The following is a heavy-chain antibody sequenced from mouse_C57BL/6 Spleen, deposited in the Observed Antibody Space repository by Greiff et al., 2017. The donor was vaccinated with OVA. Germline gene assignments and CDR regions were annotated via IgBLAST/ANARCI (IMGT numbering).Heavy chain of an antibody. CDR2: ISYDGSN. CDR1: GYSITSGYY. V-gene: IGHV3-6*01. D-gene: IGHD3-3*01. Sequence: EVKLMESGPGLVKPSQSLSLTCSVTGYSITSGYYWNWILQFPGNKLEWMGYISYDGSNNYNPSLKNRISITRDTSKNQFFLKLNSVTTEDTATYYCAREEGWVFDYWGQGTTLTVSS. CDR3: AREEGWVFDY. J-gene: IGHJ2*01.